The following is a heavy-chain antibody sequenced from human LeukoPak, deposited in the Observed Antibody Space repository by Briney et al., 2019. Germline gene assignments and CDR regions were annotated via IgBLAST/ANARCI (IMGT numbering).Heavy chain of an antibody. D-gene: IGHD2-2*01. V-gene: IGHV4-30-2*01. CDR2: IYHSGST. Sequence: SETLSLTCTVSGGSISSGGYYWSWIRQPPGKGLEWIGYIYHSGSTYYNPSLKSRVTISVDRSKNQFSLKLSSVTAADTAVYYCAREGIGYCSSTSCYMGGEHAFDIWGQGTMVTVSS. J-gene: IGHJ3*02. CDR3: AREGIGYCSSTSCYMGGEHAFDI. CDR1: GGSISSGGYY.